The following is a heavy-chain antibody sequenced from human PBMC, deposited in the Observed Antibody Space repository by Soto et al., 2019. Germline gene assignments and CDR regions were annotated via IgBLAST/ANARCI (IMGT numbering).Heavy chain of an antibody. J-gene: IGHJ4*02. CDR2: INPNSGGT. CDR1: GYTFTGYY. CDR3: AREGNDRLRYFDY. D-gene: IGHD4-17*01. Sequence: ASVKVSCKASGYTFTGYYMHWVRQAPGQGLEWMGWINPNSGGTNYAQKFQGWVTMTRDTSISTAYMELSRLRSDDTAVYYCAREGNDRLRYFDYWGQGTLVTVSS. V-gene: IGHV1-2*04.